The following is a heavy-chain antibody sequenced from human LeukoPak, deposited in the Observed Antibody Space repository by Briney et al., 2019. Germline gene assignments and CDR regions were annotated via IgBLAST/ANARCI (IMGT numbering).Heavy chain of an antibody. J-gene: IGHJ3*02. CDR3: ARVLLERPGIDSFDM. CDR2: INSGSSTI. CDR1: EFSLRSYS. V-gene: IGHV3-48*01. D-gene: IGHD1-1*01. Sequence: GGSLRLSCVASEFSLRSYSMGWVRQAPGKGLEWVSHINSGSSTIYYADSVKGRFTISRDNAGNSLYLHMNSLRAEDTAVYYCARVLLERPGIDSFDMWGQGTMVTVSS.